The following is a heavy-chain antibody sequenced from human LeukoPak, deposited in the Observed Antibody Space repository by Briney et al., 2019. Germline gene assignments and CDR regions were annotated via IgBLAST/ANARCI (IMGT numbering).Heavy chain of an antibody. Sequence: ASVKVSCKASGYTFTGYYMHWVRQAPGQGLEWMGWIEPKSGGTHYGHKFQGRVTMTRDTSMSTAYMELSRLKADDTAVYYCAREMGVVPTAIPTVDSWGQGTLVTVSS. V-gene: IGHV1-2*02. J-gene: IGHJ4*02. CDR1: GYTFTGYY. D-gene: IGHD2-2*02. CDR3: AREMGVVPTAIPTVDS. CDR2: IEPKSGGT.